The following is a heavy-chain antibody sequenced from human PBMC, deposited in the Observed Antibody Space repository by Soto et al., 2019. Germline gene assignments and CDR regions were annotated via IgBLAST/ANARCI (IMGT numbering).Heavy chain of an antibody. CDR1: GGSFSGYY. Sequence: SETLSLTCAVYGGSFSGYYWSWIRQPPGKGLEWIGEINHSGSTNYNLSLKSRVTISVDTSKNQFSLKLSSVTAADTAVYYCARGRATISSDYWGQGTLVTVSA. CDR2: INHSGST. V-gene: IGHV4-34*01. CDR3: ARGRATISSDY. D-gene: IGHD5-12*01. J-gene: IGHJ4*02.